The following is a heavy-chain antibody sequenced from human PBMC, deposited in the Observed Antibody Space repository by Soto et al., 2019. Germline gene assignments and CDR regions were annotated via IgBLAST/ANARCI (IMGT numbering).Heavy chain of an antibody. D-gene: IGHD3-22*01. CDR3: AKSYYDTTGFAVDP. CDR1: GGSFSSSNDY. Sequence: PSETLSLTCTVSGGSFSSSNDYWVWIRQPPGKGLEWIGCIYYGGSFNYNPSLQSRVTISVDTSKNQFSLKVTSVTADDTAVYFCAKSYYDTTGFAVDPWGQGTLVTVSS. CDR2: IYYGGSF. J-gene: IGHJ5*02. V-gene: IGHV4-61*05.